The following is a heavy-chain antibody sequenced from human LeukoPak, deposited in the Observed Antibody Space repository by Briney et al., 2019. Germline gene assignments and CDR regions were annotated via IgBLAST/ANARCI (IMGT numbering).Heavy chain of an antibody. Sequence: GGSLRLSCAASGFTFSSYSMNWVRQAPGKGLEWVSSISSSSSYIYYADSVKGRFTISRDNAKNSLYLQVNSLRAEDTAVYYCASSWNQGFDYWGQGTLVTVSS. CDR3: ASSWNQGFDY. CDR2: ISSSSSYI. CDR1: GFTFSSYS. J-gene: IGHJ4*02. D-gene: IGHD1-1*01. V-gene: IGHV3-21*01.